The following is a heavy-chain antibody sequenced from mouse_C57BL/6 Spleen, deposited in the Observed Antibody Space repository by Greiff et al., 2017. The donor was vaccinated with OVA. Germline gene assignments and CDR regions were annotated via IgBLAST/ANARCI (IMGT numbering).Heavy chain of an antibody. CDR2: SRNKANDYTT. CDR3: ARDGEGYAMDY. V-gene: IGHV7-1*01. CDR1: GFTFSDFY. J-gene: IGHJ4*01. Sequence: EVNVVESGGGLVQSGRSLRLSCATSGFTFSDFYMEWVRQAPGKGLEWIAASRNKANDYTTEYSASVKGRFIVSRDTSQSILYLQMKALRAEDTAMYYCARDGEGYAMDYWGQGASVTVSS.